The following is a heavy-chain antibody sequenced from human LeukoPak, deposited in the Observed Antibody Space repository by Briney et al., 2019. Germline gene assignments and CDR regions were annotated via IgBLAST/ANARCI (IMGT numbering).Heavy chain of an antibody. J-gene: IGHJ3*02. CDR1: GGSISSYY. CDR2: IYYSGST. D-gene: IGHD1-7*01. V-gene: IGHV4-59*01. CDR3: ARERSGITGTGDAFDI. Sequence: SSETLSLTCTVSGGSISSYYWSWIRQPPGKGLEWIGYIYYSGSTNYNPSLKSRVTISVDTSKNQFSLKLSSVTAADTAVYYCARERSGITGTGDAFDIWGQGTMVTVSS.